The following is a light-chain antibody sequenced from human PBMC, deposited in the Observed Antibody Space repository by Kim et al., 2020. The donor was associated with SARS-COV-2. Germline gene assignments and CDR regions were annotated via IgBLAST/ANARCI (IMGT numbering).Light chain of an antibody. CDR3: QAWDSSTNWV. J-gene: IGLJ3*02. Sequence: SYELTQPPSVPVSPGQTASITCSGDKLGDKYACWYQQKPGQSPVLVIYQDSKRPSGIPERFSGSNSGNTATLTISGTQAMDEADYYCQAWDSSTNWVFGG. V-gene: IGLV3-1*01. CDR1: KLGDKY. CDR2: QDS.